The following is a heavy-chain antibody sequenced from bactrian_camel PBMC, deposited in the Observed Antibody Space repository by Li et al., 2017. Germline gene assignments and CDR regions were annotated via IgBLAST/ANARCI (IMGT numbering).Heavy chain of an antibody. CDR1: GYPYLRKS. V-gene: IGHV3S53*01. Sequence: HVQLVESGGGSVQAGGSLRLSCSVSGYPYLRKSMGWFRQVAGKQREGVAMIDGGGRTTFADYVKGRFTISRDNAKYTVYLQMNSLKFEDTAVYYCAADRGYGLGCDDGSGYWGQGTQVTVS. CDR2: IDGGGRT. J-gene: IGHJ6*01. D-gene: IGHD3*01. CDR3: AADRGYGLGCDDGSGY.